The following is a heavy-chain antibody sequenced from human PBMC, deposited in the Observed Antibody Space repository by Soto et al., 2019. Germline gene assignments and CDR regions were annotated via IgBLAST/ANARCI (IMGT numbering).Heavy chain of an antibody. Sequence: QLQLQESGPGLVKPSETLSLICSVSGGYISSTSYYWGWIRHSPGTALEWIASIYYTGTTYYNPSLKGRVAISVDTSKTQASLKVNSVTAADTAVYYCARGLRWTRSFDFWGQGTLVTVSS. J-gene: IGHJ4*02. CDR2: IYYTGTT. CDR3: ARGLRWTRSFDF. D-gene: IGHD3-3*01. V-gene: IGHV4-39*01. CDR1: GGYISSTSYY.